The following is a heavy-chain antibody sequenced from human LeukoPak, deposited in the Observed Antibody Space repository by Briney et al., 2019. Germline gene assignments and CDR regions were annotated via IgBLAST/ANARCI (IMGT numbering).Heavy chain of an antibody. Sequence: GGSLRLSCAASGFTFSSYGMHWVRQAPGKGLEWVAVIWYDGSNKYYADSVKGRFTISRDNSKNTLYLQMNSLRAEDTAVYYCARGDFRLVPGKGALDYWGQGTLVTVSS. CDR1: GFTFSSYG. J-gene: IGHJ4*02. D-gene: IGHD2-8*01. CDR3: ARGDFRLVPGKGALDY. V-gene: IGHV3-33*01. CDR2: IWYDGSNK.